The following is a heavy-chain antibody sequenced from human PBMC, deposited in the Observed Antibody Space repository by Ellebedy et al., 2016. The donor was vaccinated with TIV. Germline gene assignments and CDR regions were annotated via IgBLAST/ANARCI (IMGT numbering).Heavy chain of an antibody. CDR1: GGTFSSYA. V-gene: IGHV1-2*02. Sequence: AASVKVSCKASGGTFSSYAISWVRQVPGQGLEWIGWNNSNSGGTNYAQKFQGRVTMTRDTSISTAYMELSRLRSDDTAVYYCARVSRWFGDPQFFGYWGQGTLVTVSS. CDR2: NNSNSGGT. CDR3: ARVSRWFGDPQFFGY. D-gene: IGHD3-10*01. J-gene: IGHJ4*02.